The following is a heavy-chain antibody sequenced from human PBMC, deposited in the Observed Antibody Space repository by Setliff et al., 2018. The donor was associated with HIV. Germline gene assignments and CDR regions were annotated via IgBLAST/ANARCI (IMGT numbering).Heavy chain of an antibody. CDR1: GGSISSYY. D-gene: IGHD4-17*01. CDR3: AREIYGGNSRPFDY. V-gene: IGHV4-59*01. J-gene: IGHJ4*02. CDR2: IYYSGNT. Sequence: PSETLSLTCAVSGGSISSYYWSWIRQPPGKGLEWIGYIYYSGNTNYNPSLKSRITISVDTSKNQFSLKLTSVTAADTAVYYCAREIYGGNSRPFDYWGQGTLVTVSS.